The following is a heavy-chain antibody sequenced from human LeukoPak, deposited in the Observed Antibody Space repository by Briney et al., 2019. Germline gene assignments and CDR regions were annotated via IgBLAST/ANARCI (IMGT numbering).Heavy chain of an antibody. V-gene: IGHV1-69*13. D-gene: IGHD2-2*02. CDR1: GGTFSSYA. CDR2: IIPIFGTA. CDR3: ARGLDCSSTSCYTGGGSDYYYGMDV. J-gene: IGHJ6*02. Sequence: GASVKASCKASGGTFSSYAISWVRQAPGQGLEWMGGIIPIFGTANYAQKFQGRVTITADESTSTAYMGLSSLRSEDTAVYYCARGLDCSSTSCYTGGGSDYYYGMDVWGQGTTVTVSS.